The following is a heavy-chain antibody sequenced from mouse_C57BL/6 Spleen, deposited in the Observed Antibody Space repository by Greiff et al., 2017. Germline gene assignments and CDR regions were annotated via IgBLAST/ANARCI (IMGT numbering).Heavy chain of an antibody. CDR2: INYDGSST. CDR1: GFTFSDYY. J-gene: IGHJ2*01. V-gene: IGHV5-16*01. Sequence: EVMLVESEGGLVQPGSSMKLSCTASGFTFSDYYMAWVRQVPEKGLEWVANINYDGSSTYYLDSLKSRFIISRDNAKNILYLQMSSLKSEDTATYYCARGNDAYFDYWGQGTTLTVSS. D-gene: IGHD2-3*01. CDR3: ARGNDAYFDY.